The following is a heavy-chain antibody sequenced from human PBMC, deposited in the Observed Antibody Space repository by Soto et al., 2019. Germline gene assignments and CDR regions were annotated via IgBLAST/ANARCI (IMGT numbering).Heavy chain of an antibody. Sequence: EVQLLESGGGLVQPGGSLRLSCAASGFNFSNYALSWFCQPPGNGVEWVSTIRGSGVTYYADSVKGRFTISRDNSKNTLYLQLNSPRSEDTAIYFCAKDFADNYFHHQDYWGQGTLVIVSS. D-gene: IGHD3-10*02. V-gene: IGHV3-23*01. J-gene: IGHJ4*02. CDR2: IRGSGVT. CDR3: AKDFADNYFHHQDY. CDR1: GFNFSNYA.